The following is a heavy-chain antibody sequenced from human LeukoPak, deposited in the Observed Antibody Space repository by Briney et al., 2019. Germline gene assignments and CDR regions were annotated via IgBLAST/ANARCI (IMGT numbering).Heavy chain of an antibody. CDR2: LYYSGST. Sequence: SETLSLTCNVSGYSISSGYYWGWIRQPPGKGLEWIGYLYYSGSTNYNPSLKSRVTISVDTSKNQLSLKLSSVTSADTAVYYCARENYYDSSGYYHDAFDIWGQGTMVTVSS. V-gene: IGHV4-61*01. J-gene: IGHJ3*02. CDR3: ARENYYDSSGYYHDAFDI. D-gene: IGHD3-22*01. CDR1: GYSISSGYY.